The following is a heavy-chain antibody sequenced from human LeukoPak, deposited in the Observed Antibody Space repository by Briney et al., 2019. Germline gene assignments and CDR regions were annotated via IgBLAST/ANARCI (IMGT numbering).Heavy chain of an antibody. CDR1: GGSISSYY. Sequence: PSETLSLTCTVSGGSISSYYWSWIRQPAGKGLEWIGRIYTSGSTNYNPSLKSRVTMSVDTSKIQFSLKLSSVTAADTAVYYCARERGVVVVPAAPDAFDIWGQGTMVTVSS. J-gene: IGHJ3*02. V-gene: IGHV4-4*07. CDR3: ARERGVVVVPAAPDAFDI. D-gene: IGHD2-2*01. CDR2: IYTSGST.